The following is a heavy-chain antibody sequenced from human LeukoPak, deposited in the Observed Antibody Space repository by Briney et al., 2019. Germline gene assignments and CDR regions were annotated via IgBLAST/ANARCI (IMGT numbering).Heavy chain of an antibody. CDR1: GGSISSYY. CDR2: IYYGGST. Sequence: SETLSLTCTVSGGSISSYYWSWIRQPPGKGLEWIGYIYYGGSTNYNPSLKSRVTISVDTSKNQFSLKLSSVTAADTAVYYCARVPTWGRLGFDLWGRGTLVTVCS. V-gene: IGHV4-59*01. D-gene: IGHD7-27*01. CDR3: ARVPTWGRLGFDL. J-gene: IGHJ2*01.